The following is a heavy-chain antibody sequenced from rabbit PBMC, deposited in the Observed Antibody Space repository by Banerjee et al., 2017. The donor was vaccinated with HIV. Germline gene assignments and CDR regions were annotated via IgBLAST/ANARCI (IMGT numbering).Heavy chain of an antibody. D-gene: IGHD4-1*01. CDR2: IYIGSGST. CDR3: ARRGSDWADDL. Sequence: QEQLEESGGDLVQPEGSLTLTCTASGLSFSSSYYMCWVRQAPGKGLEWIGCIYIGSGSTYYASWAKGRFTISKTSSTTMTLQMTSLTAADTATYFCARRGSDWADDLWGPGTLVTVS. J-gene: IGHJ6*01. CDR1: GLSFSSSYY. V-gene: IGHV1S45*01.